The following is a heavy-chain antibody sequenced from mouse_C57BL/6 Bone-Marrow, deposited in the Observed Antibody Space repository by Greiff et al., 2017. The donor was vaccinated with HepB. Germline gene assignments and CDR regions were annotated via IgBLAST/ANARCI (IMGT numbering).Heavy chain of an antibody. CDR2: ISSGSSTI. CDR1: GFTFSDYG. D-gene: IGHD2-3*01. J-gene: IGHJ2*01. V-gene: IGHV5-17*01. Sequence: EVKLMESGAGLVKPGGSLKLSCAASGFTFSDYGMHWVRQAPEKGLEWVAYISSGSSTIYYADTVKCRFTISRDNAKNTLCLQMTSLRSEDTAMYYCARLRWDYWGQGTTLTVSS. CDR3: ARLRWDY.